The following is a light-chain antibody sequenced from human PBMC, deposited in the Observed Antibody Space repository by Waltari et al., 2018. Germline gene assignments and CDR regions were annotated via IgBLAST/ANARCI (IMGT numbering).Light chain of an antibody. V-gene: IGLV6-57*02. Sequence: NFMLTQPHSVSESPGKTVTISCTGSSGSIVNNYVQWYQQRPGSAPTIVIYDDNQRPSGVPGRLSGSIDSSSNSASLTLSGLKTEDEADYYCQSYDNNNNVVFGGGTKLTVL. CDR2: DDN. CDR3: QSYDNNNNVV. J-gene: IGLJ2*01. CDR1: SGSIVNNY.